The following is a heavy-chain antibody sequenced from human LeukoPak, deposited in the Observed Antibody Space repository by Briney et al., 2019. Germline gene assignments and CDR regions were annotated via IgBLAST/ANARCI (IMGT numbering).Heavy chain of an antibody. Sequence: SETLSLTCTVSGGSISSYYWSWIRQPAGKGLEWIGRIYTSGSTNYNPSLKSRVTMSVDTSKNQFSLKLSSVTAADTAVYYCAREVGSIATVHFNWFDPWGQGTLVTVSS. J-gene: IGHJ5*02. V-gene: IGHV4-4*07. D-gene: IGHD6-6*01. CDR2: IYTSGST. CDR3: AREVGSIATVHFNWFDP. CDR1: GGSISSYY.